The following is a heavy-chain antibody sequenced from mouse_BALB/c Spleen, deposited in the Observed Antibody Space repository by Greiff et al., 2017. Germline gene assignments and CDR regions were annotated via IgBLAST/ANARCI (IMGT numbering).Heavy chain of an antibody. V-gene: IGHV1S81*02. CDR2: INPSNGGT. D-gene: IGHD1-1*01. J-gene: IGHJ2*01. CDR1: GYTFTSYW. CDR3: AREEPFITTVVGGY. Sequence: QVQLQQPGAELVKPGASVKLSCKASGYTFTSYWMHWVKLRPGQGFEWIGEINPSNGGTNYNEKFKRKATLTVDKSSSTAYMQLSSLTSEDSAVYYCAREEPFITTVVGGYWGQGTTLTVSS.